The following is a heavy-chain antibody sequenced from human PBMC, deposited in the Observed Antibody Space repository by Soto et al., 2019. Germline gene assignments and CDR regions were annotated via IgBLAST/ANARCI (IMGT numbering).Heavy chain of an antibody. J-gene: IGHJ6*02. CDR1: GFTFSNYY. V-gene: IGHV3-11*01. Sequence: GGSLRLSCAASGFTFSNYYMSWIRQAPGKGLEWVAYVSGSGGTTYYADSLKGRITISRDSAKNSVYLHLNNLRVAGTAVYYCARARPDIVQMVGETPGYYGMGVWGQGTTVTVSS. D-gene: IGHD2-8*01. CDR3: ARARPDIVQMVGETPGYYGMGV. CDR2: VSGSGGTT.